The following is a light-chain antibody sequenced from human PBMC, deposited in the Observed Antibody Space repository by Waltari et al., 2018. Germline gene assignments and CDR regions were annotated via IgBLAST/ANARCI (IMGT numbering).Light chain of an antibody. V-gene: IGLV2-8*01. J-gene: IGLJ3*02. CDR1: STDVEGSDP. CDR2: EVT. CDR3: SSYAGGSSLM. Sequence: QSALTQPPSASGSPGQSITISFTGISTDVEGSDPVFWYQQHPGKAPKLLIYEVTKRPAGVPDRFSGSKSDNTASLAVSGLQAEDEADYYCSSYAGGSSLMFGGGTKLTVL.